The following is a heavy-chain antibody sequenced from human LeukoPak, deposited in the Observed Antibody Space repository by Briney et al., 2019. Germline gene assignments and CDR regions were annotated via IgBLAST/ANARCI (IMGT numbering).Heavy chain of an antibody. J-gene: IGHJ4*02. D-gene: IGHD3-22*01. Sequence: GGSLRLSCAASGFIFNDYFMGWIRQTPGKGLEWVSYITNNGRKAYYADSMKGRFTISRDNAKNSLYLQMNSLRAEDTALYYCARAGMDSRGYYQGFDYWGQGTLVTVSS. CDR2: ITNNGRKA. CDR1: GFIFNDYF. CDR3: ARAGMDSRGYYQGFDY. V-gene: IGHV3-11*04.